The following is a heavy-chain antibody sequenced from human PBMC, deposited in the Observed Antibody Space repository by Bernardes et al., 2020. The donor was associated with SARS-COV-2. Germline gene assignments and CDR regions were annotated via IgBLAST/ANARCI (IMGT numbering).Heavy chain of an antibody. V-gene: IGHV1-18*01. CDR2: ISAYNGYT. CDR3: ARGLISDCSGGRCYPDYGDYFDH. D-gene: IGHD2-15*01. CDR1: GYSFTAYV. J-gene: IGHJ4*02. Sequence: ASVKVSCKTSGYSFTAYVIIWVRQAPGQGLESMGWISAYNGYTNYVQKFQGRVTMTTDTSTSTASMELRSLRSDDTAVYYCARGLISDCSGGRCYPDYGDYFDHWSQGTLLTVSS.